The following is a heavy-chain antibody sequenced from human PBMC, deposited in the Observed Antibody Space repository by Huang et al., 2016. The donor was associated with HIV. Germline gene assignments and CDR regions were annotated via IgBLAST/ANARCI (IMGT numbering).Heavy chain of an antibody. J-gene: IGHJ4*02. CDR1: GGGSSSYA. CDR3: ARSGPRWGLATIWTLVY. Sequence: QVQLVQSGAEVKKPGSSVKLSCQSSGGGSSSYAISWVRQAGGQGLEWMGGISPIFGTTEYAPRFQGRGTITADESTNTAYIELSSLEYDDTALYYCARSGPRWGLATIWTLVYWGQGTLVTVSS. CDR2: ISPIFGTT. V-gene: IGHV1-69*13. D-gene: IGHD5-12*01.